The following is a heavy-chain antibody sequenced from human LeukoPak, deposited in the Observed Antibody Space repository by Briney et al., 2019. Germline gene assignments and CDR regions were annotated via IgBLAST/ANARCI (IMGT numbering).Heavy chain of an antibody. CDR3: ARVSGSSGYYWDYYFDY. D-gene: IGHD3-22*01. CDR2: IIPIFGTA. V-gene: IGHV1-69*06. CDR1: GGTFSSYA. J-gene: IGHJ4*02. Sequence: SVKVSCKASGGTFSSYAISWVRQAPGQGLEWMGGIIPIFGTANYAQKFQGRVTITADKSTSAAYMELSSLRSEDTAVYYCARVSGSSGYYWDYYFDYWGQGTLVTVSS.